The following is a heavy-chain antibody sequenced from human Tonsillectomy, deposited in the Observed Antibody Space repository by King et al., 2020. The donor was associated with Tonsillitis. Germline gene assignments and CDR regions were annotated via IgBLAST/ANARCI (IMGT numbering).Heavy chain of an antibody. CDR3: ARYYDSGSYLDY. J-gene: IGHJ4*02. Sequence: QLVQSGGGLVQPGGSLRLSCAASGFTFSRYEMNWVRQAPGKGLEWVSYISSSGSIIQYADSVKGRFTISRDNAKNSLYLQMNSRRAEDTAVYYCARYYDSGSYLDYWGQGTLVTVSS. D-gene: IGHD3-10*01. V-gene: IGHV3-48*03. CDR2: ISSSGSII. CDR1: GFTFSRYE.